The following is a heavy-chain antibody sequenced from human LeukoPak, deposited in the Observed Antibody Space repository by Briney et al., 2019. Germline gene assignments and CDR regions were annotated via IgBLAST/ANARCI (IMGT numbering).Heavy chain of an antibody. CDR1: GYTFTGYY. Sequence: ASVKVSFKASGYTFTGYYMHWVRQAPGQGLQWMGWINRNSGGTNYAEKFQGRVTMTRDTSMSTAYMELSRLRSDDTAVYYCARTGRLRFTGGFDIWGQGTMVTVSS. CDR2: INRNSGGT. D-gene: IGHD4-17*01. V-gene: IGHV1-2*02. J-gene: IGHJ3*02. CDR3: ARTGRLRFTGGFDI.